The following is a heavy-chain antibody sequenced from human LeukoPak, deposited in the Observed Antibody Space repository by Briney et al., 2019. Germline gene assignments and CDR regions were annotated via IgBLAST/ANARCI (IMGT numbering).Heavy chain of an antibody. D-gene: IGHD1-26*01. Sequence: ASVKVSCKASGYTFTGYYMHWVRQAPGQGLEWMGWINPNSGGTSYAQKFQGRVTMTRDTSISTAYMELSRLRSDDTAVYYCARASGSYSLFDYWGQGTLVTVSS. V-gene: IGHV1-2*02. CDR2: INPNSGGT. CDR1: GYTFTGYY. CDR3: ARASGSYSLFDY. J-gene: IGHJ4*02.